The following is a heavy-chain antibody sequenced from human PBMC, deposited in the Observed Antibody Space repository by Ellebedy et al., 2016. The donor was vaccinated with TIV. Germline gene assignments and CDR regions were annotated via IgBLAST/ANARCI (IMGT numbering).Heavy chain of an antibody. CDR1: GFTFSSYA. D-gene: IGHD4-17*01. CDR3: ARDKATVLDY. V-gene: IGHV3-23*01. CDR2: ISGSGGST. Sequence: GGSLRLXXAASGFTFSSYAMSWVRQAPGKGLEWVSAISGSGGSTYYADSVKGRFTISRDNSKNTLYLQMNSLRDEDTAVYYCARDKATVLDYWGQGTLVTVSS. J-gene: IGHJ4*02.